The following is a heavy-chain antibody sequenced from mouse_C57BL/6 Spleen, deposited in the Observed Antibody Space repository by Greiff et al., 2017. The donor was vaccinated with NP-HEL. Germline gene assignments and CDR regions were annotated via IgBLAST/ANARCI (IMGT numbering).Heavy chain of an antibody. CDR2: ISYDGSN. CDR3: ASPSFLSYDDYAMDY. Sequence: ESGPGLVKPSQSLSLTCSVTGYSITSGYYWNWIRQFPGNKLEWMGYISYDGSNNYNPSLKNRISITRDTSKNQFFLKLNSVTTEDTATYDCASPSFLSYDDYAMDYWGQGTSVTVSS. D-gene: IGHD2-12*01. CDR1: GYSITSGYY. V-gene: IGHV3-6*01. J-gene: IGHJ4*01.